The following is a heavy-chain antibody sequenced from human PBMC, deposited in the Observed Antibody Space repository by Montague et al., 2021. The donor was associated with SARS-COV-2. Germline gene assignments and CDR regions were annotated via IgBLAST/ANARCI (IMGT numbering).Heavy chain of an antibody. CDR2: IYYTGRT. D-gene: IGHD1-26*01. V-gene: IGHV4-31*03. J-gene: IGHJ4*02. CDR1: GGSISSGDYY. CDR3: ARAKVGATILIYLDY. Sequence: TLSLTCSVSGGSISSGDYYWSWIRHHPGKGLEWIGYIYYTGRTYYNPSLKSRVSMSVDTSNNQFSLSLVSLTAADTAVCYCARAKVGATILIYLDYWGQGTLVTVSS.